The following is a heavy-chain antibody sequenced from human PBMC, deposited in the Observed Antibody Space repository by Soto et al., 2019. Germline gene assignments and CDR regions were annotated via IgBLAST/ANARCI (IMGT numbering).Heavy chain of an antibody. CDR1: GFVFNTYV. V-gene: IGHV3-23*01. CDR3: TRRASHDC. J-gene: IGHJ4*02. CDR2: ITESGAT. Sequence: GRSLRLSCAASGFVFNTYVMSWVRQAPGKGLERVSTITESGATYYADSVKGRLTISRDNSKNALYLHLNSLRVEDTALYYCTRRASHDCWGQGTLVTVSS.